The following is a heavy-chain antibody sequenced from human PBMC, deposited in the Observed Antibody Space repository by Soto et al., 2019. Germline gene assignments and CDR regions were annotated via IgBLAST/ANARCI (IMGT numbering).Heavy chain of an antibody. J-gene: IGHJ4*02. CDR2: ISYDGSNK. CDR3: AKESPVLYDILPGSHLPGVDY. V-gene: IGHV3-30*18. D-gene: IGHD3-9*01. Sequence: GGSLRLSCEASGFTFSGYWMSWVRQAPGKGLEWVAVISYDGSNKYYADSVKGRFTISRDNSKNTLYLQMNSLRAEDTAVYYCAKESPVLYDILPGSHLPGVDYWGQGTLVTVSS. CDR1: GFTFSGYW.